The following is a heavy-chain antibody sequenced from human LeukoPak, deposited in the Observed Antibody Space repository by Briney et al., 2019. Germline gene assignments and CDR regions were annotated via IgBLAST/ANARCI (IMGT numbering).Heavy chain of an antibody. D-gene: IGHD3-10*01. V-gene: IGHV4-59*08. CDR2: IWHSANN. CDR1: GGSISSYY. Sequence: PETLSLTCTVSGGSISSYYWSWIRQSPGKGLEWIGSIWHSANNYYNPSLESRVTISVDTSKNHFSLELNSVTAADTAVYYCARSLPPGMYTFDIWGQGTMVTVSS. CDR3: ARSLPPGMYTFDI. J-gene: IGHJ3*02.